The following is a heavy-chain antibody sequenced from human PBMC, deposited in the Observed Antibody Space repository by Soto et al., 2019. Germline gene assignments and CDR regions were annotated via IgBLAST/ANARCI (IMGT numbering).Heavy chain of an antibody. CDR3: ARVIVGATIDYYYGMDV. J-gene: IGHJ6*02. D-gene: IGHD1-26*01. V-gene: IGHV1-69*13. CDR1: GGTFSSYA. Sequence: SVKVSCKASGGTFSSYAISWVRQAPGQGLEWMGGIIPIFGTANYAQKFQGRVTITADESTSTAYMELSSLRSEDTAVYYCARVIVGATIDYYYGMDVWGQGTTVTVSS. CDR2: IIPIFGTA.